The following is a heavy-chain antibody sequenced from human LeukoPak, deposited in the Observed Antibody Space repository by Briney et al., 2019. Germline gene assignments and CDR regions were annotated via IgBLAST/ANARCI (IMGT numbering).Heavy chain of an antibody. Sequence: PGGSLRLSCAASAFTFSDYSMNWVRQAPGKGPEWISYISGRSSTIYYADSVRGRFTISRDNAKNSMYLQMNSLRAEDTAVYYCARDRLTSGSYFFDYWGQGTLVTVSS. CDR2: ISGRSSTI. D-gene: IGHD1-26*01. J-gene: IGHJ4*02. CDR1: AFTFSDYS. V-gene: IGHV3-48*01. CDR3: ARDRLTSGSYFFDY.